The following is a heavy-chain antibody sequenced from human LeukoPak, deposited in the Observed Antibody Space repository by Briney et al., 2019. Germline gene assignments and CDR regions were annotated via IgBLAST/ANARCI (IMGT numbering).Heavy chain of an antibody. CDR3: ARGAYCSSTSCSSLDY. Sequence: PGGSLRLSCAASGFTFDDYGMSWVRQAPGKGLEWVSGINWNGGSTGYADSVKGRFTISRDNAKNSLYLQMNSLRAEDTALYYCARGAYCSSTSCSSLDYWGQGTLVTVSS. J-gene: IGHJ4*02. CDR1: GFTFDDYG. CDR2: INWNGGST. V-gene: IGHV3-20*04. D-gene: IGHD2-2*01.